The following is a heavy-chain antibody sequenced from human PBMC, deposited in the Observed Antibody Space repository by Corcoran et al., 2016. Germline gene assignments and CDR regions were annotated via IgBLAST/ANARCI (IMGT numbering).Heavy chain of an antibody. CDR3: AKGMEGGYSGYGGFDY. D-gene: IGHD5-12*01. V-gene: IGHV3-30*18. J-gene: IGHJ4*02. CDR1: GFTFSSYG. CDR2: ISYDGSNK. Sequence: QVQLVESGGGVVQPGRSLRLSCAASGFTFSSYGMHWVRQAPGKGLEWVAVISYDGSNKYYADSVKGRFTISRDNSKNTLYLQMNSLRAEDTAVYYCAKGMEGGYSGYGGFDYWGQGTLVTVSS.